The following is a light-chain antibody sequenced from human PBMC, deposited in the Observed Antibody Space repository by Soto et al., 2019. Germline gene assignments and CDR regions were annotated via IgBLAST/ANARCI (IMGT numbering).Light chain of an antibody. CDR1: QTISSW. CDR3: QHYNSYSEA. Sequence: DIQMTQSPSTLSGSVGDRVTITCRASQTISSWLAWYQQKPGKAPKLLIYKASTLKSGVPSRFSGSGSGTEFTLTLSSLQPDDFAAYYSQHYNSYSEAFGQGTKVERK. CDR2: KAS. V-gene: IGKV1-5*03. J-gene: IGKJ1*01.